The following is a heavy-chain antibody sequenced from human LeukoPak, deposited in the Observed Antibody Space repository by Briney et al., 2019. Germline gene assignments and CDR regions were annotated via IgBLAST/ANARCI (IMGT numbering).Heavy chain of an antibody. V-gene: IGHV3-23*01. J-gene: IGHJ4*02. CDR2: ITGSGGST. Sequence: PGGSLRLSCAASGFTFSNYAMTWVRQAPGKGLDWVSTITGSGGSTNVAASVKGRFTTSRDKSKKSLYLQMNSLRAEDTAVYDCAKRSGYSTSWFLDYFDYWGQGARVTVSS. D-gene: IGHD6-13*01. CDR1: GFTFSNYA. CDR3: AKRSGYSTSWFLDYFDY.